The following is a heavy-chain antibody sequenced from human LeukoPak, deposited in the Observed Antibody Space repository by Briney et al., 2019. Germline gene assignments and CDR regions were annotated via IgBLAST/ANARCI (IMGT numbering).Heavy chain of an antibody. V-gene: IGHV1-24*01. CDR3: ARDSSSGYSSGWYDY. J-gene: IGHJ4*02. D-gene: IGHD6-19*01. CDR2: FDPEDGET. CDR1: GYTLTELS. Sequence: ASVKVSCKVSGYTLTELSMHWVRQAPGKGLEWMGGFDPEDGETIHAQKFQGRVTMTEDTSTDTAYVELRSLRSDDTAVYYCARDSSSGYSSGWYDYWGQGTLVTVSS.